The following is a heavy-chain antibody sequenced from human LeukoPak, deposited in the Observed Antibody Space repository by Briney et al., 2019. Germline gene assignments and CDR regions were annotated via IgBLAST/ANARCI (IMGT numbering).Heavy chain of an antibody. V-gene: IGHV3-30*02. Sequence: GGSLRLSCAASGFTFSGYGMHWVRQAPGKWLEWVAFIRHDGSNKYYADSVKGRFTISRDNSKNALYLQMNSLRAEDTAVYYCAKSGYGFGWWFDPWGQGTLVTVSS. CDR3: AKSGYGFGWWFDP. CDR1: GFTFSGYG. J-gene: IGHJ5*02. D-gene: IGHD3-9*01. CDR2: IRHDGSNK.